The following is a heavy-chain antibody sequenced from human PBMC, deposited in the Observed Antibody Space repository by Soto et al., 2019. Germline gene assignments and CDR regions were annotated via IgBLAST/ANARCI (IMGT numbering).Heavy chain of an antibody. CDR1: GGSFSGYY. Sequence: SETLSLTCAVYGGSFSGYYWSWIRQPPGKGLEWIGEINHSGSTNYNPSLKSRVTISVDTSKNQFSLKLSSVTAADTAVFYCARHDVFCTNGVCYTYYFDYWGQGTLVTVSS. V-gene: IGHV4-34*01. J-gene: IGHJ4*02. D-gene: IGHD2-8*01. CDR2: INHSGST. CDR3: ARHDVFCTNGVCYTYYFDY.